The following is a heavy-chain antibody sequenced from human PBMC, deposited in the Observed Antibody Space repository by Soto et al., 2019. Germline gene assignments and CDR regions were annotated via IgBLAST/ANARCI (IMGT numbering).Heavy chain of an antibody. J-gene: IGHJ3*02. CDR3: AREGSGGYDLIGAFDI. V-gene: IGHV4-34*01. CDR2: INHSGST. CDR1: GGSFSGYY. Sequence: SETLSLTCAVYGGSFSGYYWSWIRQPPGKGLEWIGEINHSGSTNYNPSLKSRVTISVDTSKNQFSLKLSSVTAADTAVYYCAREGSGGYDLIGAFDIWGQGTMVTVSS. D-gene: IGHD5-12*01.